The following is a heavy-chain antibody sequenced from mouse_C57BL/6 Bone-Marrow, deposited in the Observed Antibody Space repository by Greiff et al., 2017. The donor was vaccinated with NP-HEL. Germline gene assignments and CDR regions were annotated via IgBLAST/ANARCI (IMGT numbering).Heavy chain of an antibody. CDR1: GFTFSSYA. D-gene: IGHD2-5*01. Sequence: EVKLVESGGGLVKPGGSLKLSCAASGFTFSSYAMSWVRQTPEKRLEWVATISDGGSYTYYPDNVKGRFTISRDNAKNNLYLQMSHLKSEDTAMYYCARGGYYSKFAYWGQGTLVTVSA. V-gene: IGHV5-4*03. J-gene: IGHJ3*01. CDR3: ARGGYYSKFAY. CDR2: ISDGGSYT.